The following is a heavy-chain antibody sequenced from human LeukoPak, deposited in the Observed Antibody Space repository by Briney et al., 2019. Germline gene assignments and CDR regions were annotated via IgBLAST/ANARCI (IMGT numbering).Heavy chain of an antibody. CDR2: ISYDGSNK. D-gene: IGHD3-16*02. CDR1: GFTFSSYA. Sequence: GGSLRLSCAASGFTFSSYAMSWVRQAPGKGLEWVAVISYDGSNKYYADSVKGRFTISRDNSKNTLYLQMNSLRAEDTAVYYCAKDRGDGIMITFGGVIVHSGDYWGQGTLVTVSS. V-gene: IGHV3-30*18. J-gene: IGHJ4*02. CDR3: AKDRGDGIMITFGGVIVHSGDY.